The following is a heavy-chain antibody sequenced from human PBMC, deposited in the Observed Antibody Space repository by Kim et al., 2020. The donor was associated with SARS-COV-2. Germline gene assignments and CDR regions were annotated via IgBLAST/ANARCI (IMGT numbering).Heavy chain of an antibody. CDR2: INHSGST. J-gene: IGHJ3*02. V-gene: IGHV4-34*01. Sequence: SETLSLTCAVYGGSFSGYYWSWIRQPPGKGLGWIGEINHSGSTNYNPSLKSRVTISVDTSKNQFSLKLSSVTAADTAVYYCARGGHSLITMFRGLGAFDIWGQGTMVTVSS. D-gene: IGHD3-10*01. CDR3: ARGGHSLITMFRGLGAFDI. CDR1: GGSFSGYY.